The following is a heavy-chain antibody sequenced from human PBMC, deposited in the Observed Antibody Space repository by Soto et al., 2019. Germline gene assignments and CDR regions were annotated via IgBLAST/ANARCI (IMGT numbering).Heavy chain of an antibody. J-gene: IGHJ4*02. CDR3: ARNRLLVYGYGDSYYFDY. CDR1: GFTFSSYW. Sequence: GGSLRLSCAASGFTFSSYWMSWVRQAPGKGLEWVANIKQDGSEKYYVDSVKGRFTISRDNAKNSLYLQMNSLRAEDTAVYYCARNRLLVYGYGDSYYFDYWGQGTLVTVSS. V-gene: IGHV3-7*01. CDR2: IKQDGSEK. D-gene: IGHD4-17*01.